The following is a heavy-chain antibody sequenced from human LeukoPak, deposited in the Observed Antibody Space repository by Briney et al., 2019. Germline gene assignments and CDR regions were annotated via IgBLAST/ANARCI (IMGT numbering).Heavy chain of an antibody. CDR3: ARDSGSYYSNYFDY. Sequence: ASVKVSCKASGGTFSSYAISWVRQAPGQGLEWMRGIIPIIGTANYAQKFQGRVTITADESTSTAYMELSSLRSEDTAVYYCARDSGSYYSNYFDYWGQGTLVTVSS. D-gene: IGHD1-26*01. J-gene: IGHJ4*02. CDR1: GGTFSSYA. V-gene: IGHV1-69*13. CDR2: IIPIIGTA.